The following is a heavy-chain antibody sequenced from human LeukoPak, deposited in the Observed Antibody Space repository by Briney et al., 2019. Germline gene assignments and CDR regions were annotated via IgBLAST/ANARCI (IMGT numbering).Heavy chain of an antibody. CDR1: GFTFSSYS. J-gene: IGHJ4*02. D-gene: IGHD5-24*01. Sequence: PGGSLRLSCAASGFTFSSYSMNWVRQAPGKGLEWVSSISSSSSYIYYADSVKGRFTISRDNAKNSLYLQMNSLRAEDTAVYYCARDRAGGYNAFDYWGQGTLVTVSS. CDR3: ARDRAGGYNAFDY. CDR2: ISSSSSYI. V-gene: IGHV3-21*01.